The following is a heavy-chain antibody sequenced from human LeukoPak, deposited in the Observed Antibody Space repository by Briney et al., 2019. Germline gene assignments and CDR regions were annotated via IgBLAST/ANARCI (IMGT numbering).Heavy chain of an antibody. J-gene: IGHJ3*02. CDR1: GFTFSSYG. CDR2: IWYDGSNK. V-gene: IGHV3-33*01. D-gene: IGHD6-19*01. Sequence: PGGSLRLSCAASGFTFSSYGMHWVRQAPGKGLEWVAVIWYDGSNKYYADSVKGRFTISRDNSKNTLYLQMSSLRAEDTAVYYCARAGGSIAVAGHDAFDIWGQGTMVTVSS. CDR3: ARAGGSIAVAGHDAFDI.